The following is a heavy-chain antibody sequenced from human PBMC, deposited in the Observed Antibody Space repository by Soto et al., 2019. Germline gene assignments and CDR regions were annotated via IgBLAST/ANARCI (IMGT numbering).Heavy chain of an antibody. CDR3: AGVVCGGGSCRRIGWFEL. CDR2: IYYNGNT. D-gene: IGHD2-21*01. Sequence: QVQLQESGPGLVKPSQTLSLTCTISGASISSGDYCWSWARQPPGTGLEWIGYIYYNGNTYYSPSLKRRLIISLDPTKSQFSVTVSPVTAAGTAVYYGAGVVCGGGSCRRIGWFELLGQGNLVTVS. CDR1: GASISSGDYC. J-gene: IGHJ5*02. V-gene: IGHV4-30-4*08.